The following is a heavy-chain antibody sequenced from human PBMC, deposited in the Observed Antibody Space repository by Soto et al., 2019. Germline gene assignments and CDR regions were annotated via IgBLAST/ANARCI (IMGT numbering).Heavy chain of an antibody. CDR2: FYSSGNT. CDR1: GFTVSSNY. CDR3: ATRVGGMGRYYFDC. J-gene: IGHJ4*02. V-gene: IGHV3-53*01. Sequence: VQLVESGGGLIQPGGSLRLSCAASGFTVSSNYMSWVRQALGKGLEWVSVFYSSGNTYYADAVKGRFTISRDISKNTMILQMNSLRVEDTAVYYCATRVGGMGRYYFDCWGQGTLVTVSS. D-gene: IGHD3-16*01.